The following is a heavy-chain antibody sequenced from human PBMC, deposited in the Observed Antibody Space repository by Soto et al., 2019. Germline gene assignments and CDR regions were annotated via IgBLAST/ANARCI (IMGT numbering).Heavy chain of an antibody. CDR2: VRNRANGHTT. D-gene: IGHD1-26*01. J-gene: IGHJ4*02. CDR1: GFTFSDYH. Sequence: EVQLVDSGGGLVQPGGSLRLSCAASGFTFSDYHMDWVRQAPGKGLEWVGRVRNRANGHTTEYAASVRGRFSVSRDDSRSSLYLQMNSLKIEDTAVYYCARGRNSFDFWGQGILVTVSS. V-gene: IGHV3-72*01. CDR3: ARGRNSFDF.